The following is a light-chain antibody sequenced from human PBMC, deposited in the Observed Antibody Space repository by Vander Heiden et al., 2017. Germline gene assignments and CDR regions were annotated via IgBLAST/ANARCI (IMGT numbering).Light chain of an antibody. J-gene: IGLJ3*02. CDR1: SPQTSY. V-gene: IGLV3-19*01. Sequence: SSELTQDPAVSVALGQTVSITCQGDSPQTSYASWYQQKAGQAPRLVFFGKNNRPSGVPDRFSGSRSGNSASLIITAAQAEDEADYYCHSRDRSGKHLVFGEGTRLTVL. CDR2: GKN. CDR3: HSRDRSGKHLV.